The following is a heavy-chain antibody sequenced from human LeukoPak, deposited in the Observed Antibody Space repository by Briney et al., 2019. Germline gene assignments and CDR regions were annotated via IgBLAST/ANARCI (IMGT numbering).Heavy chain of an antibody. CDR2: IIPIFGTA. D-gene: IGHD3-10*01. Sequence: SVKVSCKASGGTFSSYAISWVRQAPGQGLEWMGGIIPIFGTANYAQKFRGRVTITTDESTSTAYMELSSLRSEDTAVYYCATPDARYGSGSYYVNYYYMDVWGKGTTVTVSS. V-gene: IGHV1-69*05. J-gene: IGHJ6*03. CDR1: GGTFSSYA. CDR3: ATPDARYGSGSYYVNYYYMDV.